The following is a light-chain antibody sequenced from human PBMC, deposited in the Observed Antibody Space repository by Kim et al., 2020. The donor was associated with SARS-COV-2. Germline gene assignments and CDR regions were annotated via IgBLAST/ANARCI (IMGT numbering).Light chain of an antibody. V-gene: IGKV3-11*01. CDR3: QQRTNWPT. CDR1: QGLSDY. J-gene: IGKJ4*01. Sequence: SLAPGVRATPSWRASQGLSDYLAWYQHKPGQAPRLLIYDASNRATGIPARFSGSGSGTDFTLTISSLEPEDFAVYYCQQRTNWPTFGGGTKVDIK. CDR2: DAS.